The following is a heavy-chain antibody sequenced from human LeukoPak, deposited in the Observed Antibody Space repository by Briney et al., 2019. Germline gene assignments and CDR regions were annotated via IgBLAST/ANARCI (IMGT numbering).Heavy chain of an antibody. CDR3: AKDRDSGYEPHWYFDL. V-gene: IGHV3-9*01. CDR1: GFTLSSYW. D-gene: IGHD5-12*01. J-gene: IGHJ2*01. Sequence: PGGSLRLSCAASGFTLSSYWMSWVRQAPGKGLEWVSGISWNSGSIGYADSVKGRFTISRDNAKNSLYLQMNSLRAEDTALYYCAKDRDSGYEPHWYFDLWGRGTLVTVSS. CDR2: ISWNSGSI.